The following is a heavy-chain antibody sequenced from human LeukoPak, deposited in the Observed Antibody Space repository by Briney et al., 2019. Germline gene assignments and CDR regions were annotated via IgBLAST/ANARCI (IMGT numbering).Heavy chain of an antibody. CDR1: GGSISSSSYY. CDR3: ARPNPYYDSSGYYFDY. Sequence: SETLSLXCTVSGGSISSSSYYWGWIRQPPGKGLEWIGSIYYSGITYYNPSLKSRVTISVDTSKNQFSLKLSSVTAADTAVYYCARPNPYYDSSGYYFDYWGQGTLVTVSS. CDR2: IYYSGIT. V-gene: IGHV4-39*01. J-gene: IGHJ4*02. D-gene: IGHD3-22*01.